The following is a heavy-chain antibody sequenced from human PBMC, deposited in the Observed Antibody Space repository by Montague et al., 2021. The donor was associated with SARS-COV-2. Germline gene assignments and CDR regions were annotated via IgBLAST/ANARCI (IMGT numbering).Heavy chain of an antibody. Sequence: SETLSLTCIVSGGSINSFYWSWIRQPPGKGLEWIGYIYHSGTTHYSPSLESRVAISLDTSQNQFSLTLNSVTAADTAVYYCARRPSSGWAFDSWGQGTQVTVSS. J-gene: IGHJ4*02. CDR3: ARRPSSGWAFDS. D-gene: IGHD6-19*01. CDR1: GGSINSFY. V-gene: IGHV4-59*01. CDR2: IYHSGTT.